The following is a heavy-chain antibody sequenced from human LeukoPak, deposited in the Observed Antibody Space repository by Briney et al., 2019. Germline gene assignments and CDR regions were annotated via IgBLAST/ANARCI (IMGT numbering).Heavy chain of an antibody. J-gene: IGHJ4*02. CDR1: GITFTTSA. CDR3: VRENLAYCGGDCYLNDY. D-gene: IGHD2-21*02. Sequence: SVKVSCKASGITFTTSAVQWVRQARGQRLEWIGWIVVGSGNTNYAQKFQERVTITRDMSTSTAYMELSSLRSEDTAVYYCVRENLAYCGGDCYLNDYWGQGTLVTVSS. V-gene: IGHV1-58*01. CDR2: IVVGSGNT.